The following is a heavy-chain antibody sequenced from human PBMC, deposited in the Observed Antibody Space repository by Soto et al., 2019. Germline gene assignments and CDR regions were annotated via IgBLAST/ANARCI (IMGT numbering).Heavy chain of an antibody. D-gene: IGHD1-1*01. CDR1: GVSFNSYG. CDR3: GRMELARLDL. Sequence: QVQFLQSGAAVKSPGSSVRVSCKASGVSFNSYGFACVRQAPGQGLEGLGKITPNMPLTNYAQTFQGRVTITAETSTSTSYLELTSLTSEDPAVYYCGRMELARLDLWGQGTLVTVSS. J-gene: IGHJ4*02. CDR2: ITPNMPLT. V-gene: IGHV1-69*09.